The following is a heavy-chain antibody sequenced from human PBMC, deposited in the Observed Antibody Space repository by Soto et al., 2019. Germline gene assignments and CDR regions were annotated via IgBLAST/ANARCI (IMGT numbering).Heavy chain of an antibody. CDR1: GFTFSFYW. CDR3: ARVRRRDWEMLQTVTYFYYGMDV. D-gene: IGHD1-26*01. Sequence: EVQLVESGGGLVQPRGSQRLSCAVSGFTFSFYWMAWVRQAPGKGLEWVASINQDGSDKSYVDSVRGRFPISRDDDKNSLYLQMNSLGAEDTAVYYCARVRRRDWEMLQTVTYFYYGMDVWGQGTTVTVSS. CDR2: INQDGSDK. V-gene: IGHV3-7*01. J-gene: IGHJ6*02.